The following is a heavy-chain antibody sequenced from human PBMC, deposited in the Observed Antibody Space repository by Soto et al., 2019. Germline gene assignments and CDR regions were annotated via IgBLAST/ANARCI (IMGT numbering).Heavy chain of an antibody. J-gene: IGHJ6*02. D-gene: IGHD6-13*01. V-gene: IGHV1-18*04. Sequence: SVKLSCKASGYTFTSYVISWVRQAPGQGLEWMGWISPYNGNTNYAQKLQGRVTMTTDTSTSTAYMELRSLRSDDTAVYYCARHHSIEAAGTSYSTGMDVWAQGTTVIVSS. CDR3: ARHHSIEAAGTSYSTGMDV. CDR2: ISPYNGNT. CDR1: GYTFTSYV.